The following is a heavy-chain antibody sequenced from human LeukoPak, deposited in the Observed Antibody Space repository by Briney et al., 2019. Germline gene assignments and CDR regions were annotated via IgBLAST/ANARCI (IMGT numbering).Heavy chain of an antibody. CDR3: ARGGTPGLDYYFDY. D-gene: IGHD1-26*01. CDR1: GGSISSGDNY. J-gene: IGHJ4*02. CDR2: IYNSGST. Sequence: PSETLSLTCTVSGGSISSGDNYWSWIRQPPGKGLEWIGYIYNSGSTYYNPSLKSRVTISVDTSKNQFSLKLSSVTAADTAVYYCARGGTPGLDYYFDYWGQGTLVTVSS. V-gene: IGHV4-30-4*08.